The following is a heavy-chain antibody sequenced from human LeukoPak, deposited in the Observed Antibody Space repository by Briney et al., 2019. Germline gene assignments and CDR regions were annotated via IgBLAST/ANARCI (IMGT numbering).Heavy chain of an antibody. Sequence: GASVKVSFKASGGTFSSYAISWVRQAPGQGLEWMGGIIPIFGTANYAQKFQGRVTITTDESTSTAYMELSSLRSEDTAVYYCARVIERDHSSSRRGSDAFDIWGQGTMVTVSS. CDR2: IIPIFGTA. CDR1: GGTFSSYA. CDR3: ARVIERDHSSSRRGSDAFDI. J-gene: IGHJ3*02. D-gene: IGHD6-6*01. V-gene: IGHV1-69*05.